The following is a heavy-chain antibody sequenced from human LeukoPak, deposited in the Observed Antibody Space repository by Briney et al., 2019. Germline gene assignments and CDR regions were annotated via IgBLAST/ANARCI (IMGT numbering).Heavy chain of an antibody. D-gene: IGHD1-14*01. CDR1: GFRFSYHD. J-gene: IGHJ3*02. Sequence: GGSLRLSCAASGFRFSYHDMHWVRQAPGKGLEFVSSIGAAGTHTFYADSVKGRFTISRDNFQSTMYLQMDGLRPEDSAVYYCARELGGTKTGGFDIWGQGTVVTVSS. CDR2: IGAAGTHT. V-gene: IGHV3-64*02. CDR3: ARELGGTKTGGFDI.